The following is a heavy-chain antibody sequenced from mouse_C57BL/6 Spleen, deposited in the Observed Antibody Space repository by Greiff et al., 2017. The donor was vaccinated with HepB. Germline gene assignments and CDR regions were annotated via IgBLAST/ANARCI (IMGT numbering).Heavy chain of an antibody. Sequence: VQLKQSGPELVKPGASVKMSCKASGYTFTDYNMHWVKQSHGKSLEWIGYINPNNGGTSYNQKFKGKATLTVNKSSSTAYMELRSLTSEDSAVYYCARSPYYYGSSYDYAMDYWGQGTSVTVSS. CDR2: INPNNGGT. CDR1: GYTFTDYN. V-gene: IGHV1-22*01. J-gene: IGHJ4*01. D-gene: IGHD1-1*01. CDR3: ARSPYYYGSSYDYAMDY.